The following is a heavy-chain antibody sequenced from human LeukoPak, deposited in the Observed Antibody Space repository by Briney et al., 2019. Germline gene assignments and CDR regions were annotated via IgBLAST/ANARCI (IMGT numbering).Heavy chain of an antibody. D-gene: IGHD1-14*01. CDR3: ARGNPNLNWFDP. V-gene: IGHV3-30*02. J-gene: IGHJ5*02. CDR2: IRYDGRNK. CDR1: GFSFSSYT. Sequence: GGSLRLSCSASGFSFSSYTMTWVRQAPGKGLEWVAFIRYDGRNKYYADSVKGRFTISRDNSKNTLYLQMNSLRAEDTAVYYCARGNPNLNWFDPWGQGTLVTVSS.